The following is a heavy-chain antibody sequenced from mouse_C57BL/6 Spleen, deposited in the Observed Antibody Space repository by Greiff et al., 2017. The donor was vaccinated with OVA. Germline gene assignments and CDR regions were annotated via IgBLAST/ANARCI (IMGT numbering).Heavy chain of an antibody. D-gene: IGHD1-1*01. CDR2: IRNKANGYTT. CDR3: ARCFPRYYGSSNVRYFDV. Sequence: DVKLVESGGGLVQPGGSLSLSCAASGFTFTDYYMSWVRQPPGKALVWLGFIRNKANGYTTEYSASVKGRFTISRDNTQSILYIQVNALRAEDSATYYCARCFPRYYGSSNVRYFDVWGTGTTVTVSS. CDR1: GFTFTDYY. V-gene: IGHV7-3*01. J-gene: IGHJ1*03.